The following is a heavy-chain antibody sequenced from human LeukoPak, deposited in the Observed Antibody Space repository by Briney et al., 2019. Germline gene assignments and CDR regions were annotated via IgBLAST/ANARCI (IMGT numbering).Heavy chain of an antibody. CDR2: ISGTGGST. Sequence: AGGSLRLSCAASGFTFSSFAMTWVRQAPGKGLEWVSAISGTGGSTYYADSVKGRFTISRDNSKNTMYLQMNSLRAEDTAVYYCAKDLTTVTDGWGQGTLVTVSS. CDR3: AKDLTTVTDG. J-gene: IGHJ4*02. D-gene: IGHD4-17*01. V-gene: IGHV3-23*01. CDR1: GFTFSSFA.